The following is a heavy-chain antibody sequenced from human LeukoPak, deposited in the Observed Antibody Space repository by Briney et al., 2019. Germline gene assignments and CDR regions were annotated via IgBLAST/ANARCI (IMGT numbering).Heavy chain of an antibody. J-gene: IGHJ4*02. CDR1: GIIFDSHA. Sequence: PGGSLRLSCAASGIIFDSHAMHWVRQPPGKGLEWVAVISYDGRYENYAESVRGRFTISRDNSRNTLYLQMNRLRDEDTAVYYCAREVTVTGPDRKFDHWGQGSQVTVTS. CDR3: AREVTVTGPDRKFDH. D-gene: IGHD3-9*01. CDR2: ISYDGRYE. V-gene: IGHV3-30-3*01.